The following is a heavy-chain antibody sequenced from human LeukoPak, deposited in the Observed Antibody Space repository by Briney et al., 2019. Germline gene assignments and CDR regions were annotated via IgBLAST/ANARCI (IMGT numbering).Heavy chain of an antibody. V-gene: IGHV1-69*06. J-gene: IGHJ2*01. CDR2: IIPIFGTA. Sequence: SSVKVSCKASGGTFSSYAISWVRQAPGQGLEWMGGIIPIFGTANYAQKFQGRVTITADKSTSTAYMELSSLRSEDTAVYYCAREEDDILTDSLGGWYFDLWGRGTLVTVSS. CDR3: AREEDDILTDSLGGWYFDL. D-gene: IGHD3-9*01. CDR1: GGTFSSYA.